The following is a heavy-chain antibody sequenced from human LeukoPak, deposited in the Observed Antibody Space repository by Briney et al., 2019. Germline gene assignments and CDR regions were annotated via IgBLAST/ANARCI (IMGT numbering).Heavy chain of an antibody. V-gene: IGHV3-21*01. D-gene: IGHD2-2*03. J-gene: IGHJ1*01. Sequence: GGSLRLSCAASGFTFSSYSMHWVRQAPGKGLEWVSSISSDSTYKYYADSVKGRFTISRDNAKNSLYLQMNSLRADDTAVYYCARVLDADPFPTEYFQHWGQGTLVTVSS. CDR1: GFTFSSYS. CDR3: ARVLDADPFPTEYFQH. CDR2: ISSDSTYK.